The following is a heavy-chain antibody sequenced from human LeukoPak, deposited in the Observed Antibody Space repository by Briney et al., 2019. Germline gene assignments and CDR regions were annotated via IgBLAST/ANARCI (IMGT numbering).Heavy chain of an antibody. CDR2: IIPIFGTA. Sequence: ASVKVSCKASGGTFSSYAISWVRQAPGQGLEWMGGIIPIFGTANYAQKFQGRVTITADESTSTAYMELSSLRSEDTAVYYCARERRTGDPDIVVVVAATHPYWYSDLWGRGTLVTVSS. D-gene: IGHD2-15*01. J-gene: IGHJ2*01. CDR1: GGTFSSYA. CDR3: ARERRTGDPDIVVVVAATHPYWYSDL. V-gene: IGHV1-69*13.